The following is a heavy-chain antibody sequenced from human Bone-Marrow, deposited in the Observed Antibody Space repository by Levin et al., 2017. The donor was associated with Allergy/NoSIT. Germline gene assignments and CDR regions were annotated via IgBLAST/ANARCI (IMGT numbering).Heavy chain of an antibody. J-gene: IGHJ5*02. CDR3: ARGMNSRDWFDP. CDR2: IYYSGST. D-gene: IGHD2-21*01. V-gene: IGHV4-39*01. Sequence: KPSETLSLTCTVSGGSISSSSYYWGWIRQPPGKGLEWIGSIYYSGSTYYNPSLKSRVTISVDTSKNQFSLKLSSVTAADTAVYYCARGMNSRDWFDPWGQGTLVTVSS. CDR1: GGSISSSSYY.